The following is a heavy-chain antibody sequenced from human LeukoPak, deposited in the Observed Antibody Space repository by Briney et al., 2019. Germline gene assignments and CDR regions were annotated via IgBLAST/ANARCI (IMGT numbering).Heavy chain of an antibody. D-gene: IGHD3-22*01. CDR2: VYYSGDT. Sequence: SETLSLTCTVSGDSIRSTSYYWGWIRQPPGKGLEWIGSVYYSGDTYYNPSLKSRVTIAVDTSKNQFSLKLNSVTAADTAVYYCARRKSFYDSSGYFDHWGRGTLVTV. J-gene: IGHJ4*02. CDR3: ARRKSFYDSSGYFDH. CDR1: GDSIRSTSYY. V-gene: IGHV4-39*01.